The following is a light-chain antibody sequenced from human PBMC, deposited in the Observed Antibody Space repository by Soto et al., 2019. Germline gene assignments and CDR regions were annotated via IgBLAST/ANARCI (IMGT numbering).Light chain of an antibody. V-gene: IGKV3-15*01. J-gene: IGKJ1*01. CDR3: QQYNNWPWP. CDR2: GAS. CDR1: QSVSSN. Sequence: DIVMTQSPATLSVSPGERATLSCLASQSVSSNLAWYQQKPGQAPRLLIYGASTRATGIPARFSGSGSGTEFTLTISSLQSEDFAVYYCQQYNNWPWPFGQGTKVEIK.